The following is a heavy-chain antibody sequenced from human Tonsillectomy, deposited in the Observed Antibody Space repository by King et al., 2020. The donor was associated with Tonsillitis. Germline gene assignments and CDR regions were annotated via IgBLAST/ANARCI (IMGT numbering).Heavy chain of an antibody. D-gene: IGHD4-23*01. CDR2: IYYSWST. CDR3: AREGVTRSFDY. V-gene: IGHV4-61*01. CDR1: GGSVSSGSYY. Sequence: QLQESGPGLVKPSETLSLTCTVSGGSVSSGSYYWRWIRQPPGKGLEWIGYIYYSWSTNYNPSLKSRVTISVDTSKNQFSLKLSSVTAADTAVYYCAREGVTRSFDYWGQGTLITVSS. J-gene: IGHJ4*02.